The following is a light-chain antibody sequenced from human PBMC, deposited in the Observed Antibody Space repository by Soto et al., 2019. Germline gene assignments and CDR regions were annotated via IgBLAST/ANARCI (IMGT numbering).Light chain of an antibody. CDR1: QSISSSY. CDR3: QQFATSPYT. Sequence: ENVLTQSPGTLSLSPGERATLSCRASQSISSSYLDWYQQKPGQAPRLLIFGASSRATGIPDRFSGSGSGTDFTLTISILEPEDFAVYYCQQFATSPYTFGQGNKLEIK. J-gene: IGKJ2*01. V-gene: IGKV3-20*01. CDR2: GAS.